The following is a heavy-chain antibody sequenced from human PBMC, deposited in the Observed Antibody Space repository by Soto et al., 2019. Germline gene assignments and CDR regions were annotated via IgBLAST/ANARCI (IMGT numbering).Heavy chain of an antibody. J-gene: IGHJ2*01. CDR1: GGSFSGFY. CDR3: VSKLGSCTGGSCNWYFDL. D-gene: IGHD2-15*01. V-gene: IGHV4-34*01. Sequence: QVQLQQWGAGLLKPSETLSLTCAVYGGSFSGFYWSWIRQPPGKGLEWIGEINHSGSTNYNPSLKSRISISADTCKNQFSLQLSSVTGADTAVYYCVSKLGSCTGGSCNWYFDLWGRGTLVTVSS. CDR2: INHSGST.